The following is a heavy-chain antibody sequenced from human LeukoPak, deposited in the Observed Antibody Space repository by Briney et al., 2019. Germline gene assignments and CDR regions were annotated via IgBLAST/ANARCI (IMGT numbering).Heavy chain of an antibody. V-gene: IGHV4-39*07. D-gene: IGHD1-26*01. Sequence: SETLSLTCSVSGDSISSSSHYWAWIRLPPGKALGWIGHVFYSGSTEYNPSLRSRVTISVDRSKNQFSLKLRSMTAADTAVYHCARDHMDPRLGAFDMWGQGTMVTVSS. CDR1: GDSISSSSHY. CDR3: ARDHMDPRLGAFDM. CDR2: VFYSGST. J-gene: IGHJ3*02.